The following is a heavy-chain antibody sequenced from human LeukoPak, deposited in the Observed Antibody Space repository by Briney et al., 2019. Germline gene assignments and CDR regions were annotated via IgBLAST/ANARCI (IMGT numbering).Heavy chain of an antibody. CDR3: ARIRCSSTSCYADGIDY. CDR1: GYTFTSYG. Sequence: ASVKVSCKASGYTFTSYGISWVRQAPGQGLEWMGWISAYNGNTNYAQKLQGRVTMATDTSTSTAYMELRSLRSDDTAVYYCARIRCSSTSCYADGIDYWGQGTLVTVSS. J-gene: IGHJ4*02. D-gene: IGHD2-2*01. V-gene: IGHV1-18*01. CDR2: ISAYNGNT.